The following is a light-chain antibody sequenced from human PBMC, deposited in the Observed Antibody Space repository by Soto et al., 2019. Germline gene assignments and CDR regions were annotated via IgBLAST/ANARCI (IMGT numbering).Light chain of an antibody. Sequence: QSALTQPASVSGSPGQSITISCTGTCSDIGGLFNYVSWYQQHPGKAPKLLIYDVNVRPSGVSDRFSGSKSGNTASLTISGLQAEDEAAYFCSSYSSDATHVVFGGGTKLTVL. J-gene: IGLJ2*01. CDR2: DVN. CDR1: CSDIGGLFNY. V-gene: IGLV2-14*03. CDR3: SSYSSDATHVV.